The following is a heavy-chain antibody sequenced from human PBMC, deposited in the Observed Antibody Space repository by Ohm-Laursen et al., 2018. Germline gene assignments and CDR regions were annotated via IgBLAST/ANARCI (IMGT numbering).Heavy chain of an antibody. Sequence: SLRLSCAASGFTVSSNYMSWVRQAPGKGLEWVSVIHSGGSTYYADSVKGRFSISRDYSKNTLYLQMNSLRAEDTAVYYCARTHPNYYDTSGYFDSWGQGTLVTVSS. CDR2: IHSGGST. J-gene: IGHJ4*02. D-gene: IGHD3-22*01. CDR1: GFTVSSNY. V-gene: IGHV3-53*01. CDR3: ARTHPNYYDTSGYFDS.